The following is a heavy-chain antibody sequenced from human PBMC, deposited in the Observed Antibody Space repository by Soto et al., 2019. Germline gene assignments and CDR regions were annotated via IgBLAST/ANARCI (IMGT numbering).Heavy chain of an antibody. J-gene: IGHJ2*01. CDR1: GFSFSDHY. Sequence: QEQLVESGGGLVKPGGSLRLSCVASGFSFSDHYMTWIRQAPGKGLQWVSYINGGGTTIYYADAVKGRFTISRDNAKTSLYLQMNSLRAEDPAVYYCARGGGYTGPGTYPPDSHFDLWGRGTPATVSS. CDR3: ARGGGYTGPGTYPPDSHFDL. CDR2: INGGGTTI. V-gene: IGHV3-11*01. D-gene: IGHD3-10*01.